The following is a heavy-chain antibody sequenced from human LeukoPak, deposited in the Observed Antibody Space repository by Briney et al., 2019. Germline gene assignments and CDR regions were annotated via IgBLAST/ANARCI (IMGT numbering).Heavy chain of an antibody. Sequence: GGSLRLSCAASGFTFSSYAMSWVRQAPGKGLEWVSAISGSGGSTYYADSVKGRFTISRDNSKNTLYLQMNSLRAEDTAVYYCAKLTYYYDSSAPRYFDYWGQGTLVTVSS. J-gene: IGHJ4*02. CDR2: ISGSGGST. V-gene: IGHV3-23*01. D-gene: IGHD3-22*01. CDR1: GFTFSSYA. CDR3: AKLTYYYDSSAPRYFDY.